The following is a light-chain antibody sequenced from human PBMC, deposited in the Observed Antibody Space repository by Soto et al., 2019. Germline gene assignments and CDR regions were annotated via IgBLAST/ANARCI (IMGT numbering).Light chain of an antibody. CDR3: QPRSNWLT. CDR2: DAS. CDR1: QSVSSY. Sequence: EIVWKQSPATLSLYPGERATLSCRDSQSVSSYLAWYQQKPGQAPRLLIYDASNRATGIPARISGSGSGTDFTLTISSLEPEEFAVYYCQPRSNWLTFCGVTKLDIK. J-gene: IGKJ4*01. V-gene: IGKV3-11*01.